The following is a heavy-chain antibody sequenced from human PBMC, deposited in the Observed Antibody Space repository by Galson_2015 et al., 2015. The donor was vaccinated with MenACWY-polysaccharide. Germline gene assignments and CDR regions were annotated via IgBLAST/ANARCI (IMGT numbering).Heavy chain of an antibody. V-gene: IGHV1-8*01. CDR1: GYRFTSYD. CDR2: MNPNSGNT. Sequence: SVKVSCKASGYRFTSYDINWVRQATGQGLEWMGWMNPNSGNTGYAQKFQGRVTMTRNSAIMTAYMELSGLRSEDTAVYYCARVIARKYTFTDSWGQGTLVTVSS. J-gene: IGHJ4*02. CDR3: ARVIARKYTFTDS. D-gene: IGHD2-21*01.